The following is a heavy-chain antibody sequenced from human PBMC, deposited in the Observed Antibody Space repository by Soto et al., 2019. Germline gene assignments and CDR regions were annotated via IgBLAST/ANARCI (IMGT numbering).Heavy chain of an antibody. Sequence: SETLSLTCTVSGGSISSYYWNWIRQPPGKGLEWIGYIYYSGSTNYKPSLKSRVTISVDTSKNQFSLKLSSVTAADTAVYYCARFYSSTYGMDVWGQGTTVTVSS. D-gene: IGHD6-13*01. CDR3: ARFYSSTYGMDV. J-gene: IGHJ6*02. CDR1: GGSISSYY. V-gene: IGHV4-59*01. CDR2: IYYSGST.